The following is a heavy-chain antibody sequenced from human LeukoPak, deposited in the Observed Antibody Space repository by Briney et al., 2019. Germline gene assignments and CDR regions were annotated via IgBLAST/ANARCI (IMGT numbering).Heavy chain of an antibody. CDR3: ARGGSGYDYSWFDP. V-gene: IGHV4-4*02. CDR2: IYYSGST. J-gene: IGHJ5*02. Sequence: SETLSLTCAVSGGSISSSNWWSWVRQPPGKGLEWIGSIYYSGSTYYNPSLKSRVTISVETSKNQFSLKLSSVTAADTAVYYCARGGSGYDYSWFDPWGQGTLVTVSS. CDR1: GGSISSSNW. D-gene: IGHD5-12*01.